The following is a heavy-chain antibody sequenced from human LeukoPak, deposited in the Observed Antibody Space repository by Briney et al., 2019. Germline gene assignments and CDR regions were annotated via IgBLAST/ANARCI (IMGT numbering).Heavy chain of an antibody. J-gene: IGHJ3*02. D-gene: IGHD3-22*01. CDR3: ARLSYYYDSTLDAFDI. Sequence: SETLSLTCTVSGGSISSSYWSWIRQPPGKGLEWIGYIYYTGSTSYNPSLKSRVTISVDTSKNQFSLKLSSVTAADTAVYYCARLSYYYDSTLDAFDIWGQGTMVTVSS. CDR2: IYYTGST. CDR1: GGSISSSY. V-gene: IGHV4-59*12.